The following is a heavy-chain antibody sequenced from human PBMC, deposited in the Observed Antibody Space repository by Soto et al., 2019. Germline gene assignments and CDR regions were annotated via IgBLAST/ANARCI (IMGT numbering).Heavy chain of an antibody. V-gene: IGHV3-48*01. Sequence: GGSLRLSCAASGFTFSSYSMNWVRQAPGKGLEWVSYISSSSSTIYYADSVKGRFTISRDNAKNSLYLQMNSLRAEDTAVYYCARDPYMTTSSYHYFDYWGQGTLVTVSS. J-gene: IGHJ4*02. D-gene: IGHD4-17*01. CDR2: ISSSSSTI. CDR3: ARDPYMTTSSYHYFDY. CDR1: GFTFSSYS.